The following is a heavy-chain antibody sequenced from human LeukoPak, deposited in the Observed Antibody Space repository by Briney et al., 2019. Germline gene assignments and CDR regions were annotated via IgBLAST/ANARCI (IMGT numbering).Heavy chain of an antibody. J-gene: IGHJ4*02. CDR3: AKEDGSSSSNPVDY. CDR2: ISGSDGST. D-gene: IGHD6-6*01. CDR1: GFTFRSYA. V-gene: IGHV3-23*01. Sequence: PGGSLRLSCVASGFTFRSYALSWVRQAPGKGLEWVSTISGSDGSTYYADSVKGRFTISRDNSKNTLYLQMNSLRAEDTAVYYCAKEDGSSSSNPVDYWGQGTLVTVSS.